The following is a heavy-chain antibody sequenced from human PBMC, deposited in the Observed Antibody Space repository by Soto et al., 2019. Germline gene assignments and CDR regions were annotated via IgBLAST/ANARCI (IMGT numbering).Heavy chain of an antibody. CDR1: GDSIISSDYY. CDR2: IYYSGST. Sequence: PSETLSLTCTVSGDSIISSDYYWGWIRQPPGKGLEWIGSIYYSGSTYYNPSFKGRVTISVDTSKNQFSLKLSSVTAADTAMYFCSDDPRLLTYWGQGILVTVSS. D-gene: IGHD2-15*01. J-gene: IGHJ4*02. CDR3: SDDPRLLTY. V-gene: IGHV4-39*07.